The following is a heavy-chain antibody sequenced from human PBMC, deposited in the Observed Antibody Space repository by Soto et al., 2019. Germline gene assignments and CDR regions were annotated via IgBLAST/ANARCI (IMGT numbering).Heavy chain of an antibody. CDR3: ARVGYCSSTSCSHAKNWFDP. V-gene: IGHV1-69*02. J-gene: IGHJ5*02. Sequence: ASLKVSCKASGGTFSSYTISWVRQAPGQGLEWMGRIIPILGIANYAQKFQGRVTITADKSTSTAYMELSSVTAADTAVYYCARVGYCSSTSCSHAKNWFDPWGQ. D-gene: IGHD2-2*03. CDR2: IIPILGIA. CDR1: GGTFSSYT.